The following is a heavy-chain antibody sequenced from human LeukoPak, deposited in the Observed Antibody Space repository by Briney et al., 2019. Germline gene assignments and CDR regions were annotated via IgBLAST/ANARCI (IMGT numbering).Heavy chain of an antibody. Sequence: SETLSLTCAVYGGSFSGYYWSWIRQPPGKGLEWIGSIYYSGTTYYNPSLKSRVTISVDTSKNQFSLNLSSVTAADTAFYYCARDLGSGWSPGYWGQGTLVTVSS. J-gene: IGHJ4*02. V-gene: IGHV4-34*11. CDR2: IYYSGTT. D-gene: IGHD6-19*01. CDR3: ARDLGSGWSPGY. CDR1: GGSFSGYY.